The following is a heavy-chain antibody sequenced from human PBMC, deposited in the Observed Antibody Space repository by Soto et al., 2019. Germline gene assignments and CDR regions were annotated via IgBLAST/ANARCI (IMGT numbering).Heavy chain of an antibody. J-gene: IGHJ4*02. Sequence: SETLSLTCAVYGGSFSGYYWSWIRQPPGRGLEWIGEINHSGSTNYNPSLKSRVTISVDTSKNQFSLKLSSVTAADTAVYYCARIAAAGSDYWGQGTLVTVSS. CDR3: ARIAAAGSDY. D-gene: IGHD6-13*01. CDR1: GGSFSGYY. CDR2: INHSGST. V-gene: IGHV4-34*01.